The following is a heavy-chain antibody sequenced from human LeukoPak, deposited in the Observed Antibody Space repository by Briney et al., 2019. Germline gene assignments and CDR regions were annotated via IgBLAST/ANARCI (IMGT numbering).Heavy chain of an antibody. CDR2: IYYSGST. J-gene: IGHJ3*02. CDR1: GGSISSGGSY. V-gene: IGHV4-31*03. D-gene: IGHD2-2*02. CDR3: ARLPSCSSTSCHRGAFDI. Sequence: PSETLSLTCTVSGGSISSGGSYWSWIRQHPGKGLEWIGYIYYSGSTYYNPSLKSRVTISVDTSKNQFSLKLSSVTAADTAVYYCARLPSCSSTSCHRGAFDIWGQGTMVTVSS.